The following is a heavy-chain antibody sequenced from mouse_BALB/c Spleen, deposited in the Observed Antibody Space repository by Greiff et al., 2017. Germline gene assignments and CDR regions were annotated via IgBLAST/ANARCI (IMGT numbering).Heavy chain of an antibody. CDR2: ISSVGSYT. CDR3: ARKTSGSFDY. J-gene: IGHJ2*01. Sequence: EVMLVESGGDLVKPGGSLKLSCAASGFTFSSSCMSWVRQTPDKRLEWVASISSVGSYTYYPDSVKGRFTISRDNAKNTLYLHRSSLKSEDTAMYDSARKTSGSFDYWGQGTTLTVSA. V-gene: IGHV5-6*01. D-gene: IGHD1-3*01. CDR1: GFTFSSSC.